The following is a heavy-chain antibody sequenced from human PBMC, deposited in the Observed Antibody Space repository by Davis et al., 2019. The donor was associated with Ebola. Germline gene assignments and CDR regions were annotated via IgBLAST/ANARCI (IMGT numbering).Heavy chain of an antibody. Sequence: MPGGSLRLSCTVSGGSISSSSYYWGWIRQPPGKGLEWIGSIYYSGSTYYNPSLKSRVTISVDTSKNQFSLKLSSVTAADTAVYYCAIEMATTFDYWGQGTLVTVSS. CDR2: IYYSGST. J-gene: IGHJ4*02. V-gene: IGHV4-39*02. CDR3: AIEMATTFDY. D-gene: IGHD5-24*01. CDR1: GGSISSSSYY.